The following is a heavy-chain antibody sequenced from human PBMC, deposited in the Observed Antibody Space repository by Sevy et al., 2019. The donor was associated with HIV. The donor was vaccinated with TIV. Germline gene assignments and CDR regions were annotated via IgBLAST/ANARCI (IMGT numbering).Heavy chain of an antibody. CDR2: ISYHGRDK. J-gene: IGHJ6*02. Sequence: GGCLRLSCVVSGIIFTTSGMHWVRQAPGKGLEWVAVISYHGRDKFYADSVKGRATISRDNSKNILYLEMNSLRTEDTAVYYCATYFTGYNGMDVWGQGTMVTVSS. CDR1: GIIFTTSG. V-gene: IGHV3-30*03. CDR3: ATYFTGYNGMDV. D-gene: IGHD1-1*01.